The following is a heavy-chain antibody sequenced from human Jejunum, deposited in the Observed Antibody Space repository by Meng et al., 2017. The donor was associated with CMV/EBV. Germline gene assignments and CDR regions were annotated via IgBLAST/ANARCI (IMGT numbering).Heavy chain of an antibody. CDR2: IIPVLGIP. V-gene: IGHV1-69*04. CDR1: GDTLSSYA. CDR3: ARVSSMVDYAADV. D-gene: IGHD2-15*01. J-gene: IGHJ6*02. Sequence: ASGDTLSSYALSWVRQAPGQGLEWMGRIIPVLGIPTYAQRFQDRVTITADKSTRTAYMELRRLTSEDTAIYYCARVSSMVDYAADVWGQGTTVTVSS.